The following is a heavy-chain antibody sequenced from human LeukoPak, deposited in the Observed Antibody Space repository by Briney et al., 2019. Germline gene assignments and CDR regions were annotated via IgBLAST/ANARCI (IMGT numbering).Heavy chain of an antibody. V-gene: IGHV3-21*04. Sequence: GGSLRLSCAASGFTFSSYSMNWVRQAPGKGLEWVSSISSSSSYIYYADSVKGRFTISRDNAKNSLYLQMNSLRAEDTAVYYCAREGKNYYGSGRRGAFDIWGQGTMVTVSS. D-gene: IGHD3-10*01. CDR1: GFTFSSYS. CDR3: AREGKNYYGSGRRGAFDI. CDR2: ISSSSSYI. J-gene: IGHJ3*02.